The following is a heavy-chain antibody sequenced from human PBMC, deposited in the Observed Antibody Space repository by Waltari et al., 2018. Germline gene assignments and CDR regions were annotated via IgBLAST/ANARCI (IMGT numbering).Heavy chain of an antibody. D-gene: IGHD3-22*01. CDR1: DFTFSYYA. J-gene: IGHJ6*02. CDR2: ISYNERNI. Sequence: QVQLVESGGGVVQPGRSLRLSCAASDFTFSYYAMHWVRQAPGKGLEWVSVISYNERNIYYVDSVKGRFTSSRDNSKKMLYLQMNNLRAEDTAVYYCARDYCDRTNCHGMDVWGQGTTVTVSS. V-gene: IGHV3-30*04. CDR3: ARDYCDRTNCHGMDV.